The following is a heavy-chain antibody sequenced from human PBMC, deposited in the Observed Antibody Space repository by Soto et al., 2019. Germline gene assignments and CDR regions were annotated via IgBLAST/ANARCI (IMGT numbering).Heavy chain of an antibody. Sequence: EAPLLESGGGSVQPGGSLRLSCAASRFIFRNFAMTWVRQAPGQGLEWVSSITGSGDYASYADTVRGRFTISRDNSESTVYLEMNGLRPEDTATYYCTKGTNGDYVGAFDFWGQGILVTVSS. CDR3: TKGTNGDYVGAFDF. CDR1: RFIFRNFA. CDR2: ITGSGDYA. J-gene: IGHJ3*01. V-gene: IGHV3-23*01. D-gene: IGHD4-17*01.